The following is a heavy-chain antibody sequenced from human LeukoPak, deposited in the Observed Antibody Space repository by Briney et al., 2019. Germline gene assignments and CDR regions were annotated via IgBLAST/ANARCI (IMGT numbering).Heavy chain of an antibody. CDR3: ARDGSYYDILTRDWFDP. J-gene: IGHJ5*02. D-gene: IGHD3-9*01. CDR1: GFTFSAYH. Sequence: PGGSLRLSCAASGFTFSAYHMNWVRQAPGKGLEWVSYVSIISSTIYYADSVKGRFTISRDNAKNSLYLQMNSLRAEDTAVYYCARDGSYYDILTRDWFDPWGQGTLVTVSS. CDR2: VSIISSTI. V-gene: IGHV3-48*04.